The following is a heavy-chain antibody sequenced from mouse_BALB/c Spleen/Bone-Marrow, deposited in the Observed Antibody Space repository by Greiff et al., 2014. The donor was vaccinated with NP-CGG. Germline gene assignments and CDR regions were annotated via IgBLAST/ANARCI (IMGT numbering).Heavy chain of an antibody. CDR2: IRNKANGYTT. D-gene: IGHD5-1*01. CDR3: ARDYSGYFDF. CDR1: GFTFTDYF. V-gene: IGHV7-3*02. J-gene: IGHJ2*01. Sequence: DVKLVESGGGLVQPGGSLRLSCTTSGFTFTDYFMTWVRQPPGKALEWLGFIRNKANGYTTEYNPSVKGRFTISGDTSQGILCLQMNTLRAEDSAIYFCARDYSGYFDFWGQGTTLTVSS.